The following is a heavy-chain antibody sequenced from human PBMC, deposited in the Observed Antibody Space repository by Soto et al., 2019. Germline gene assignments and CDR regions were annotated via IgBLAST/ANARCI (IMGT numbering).Heavy chain of an antibody. CDR1: GFTFSSYA. CDR3: ARESAALNWFDP. J-gene: IGHJ5*02. CDR2: ISDTGVST. D-gene: IGHD2-2*01. V-gene: IGHV3-23*01. Sequence: GSLRLSCAASGFTFSSYAMNWVRQAPGKGLEWVSGISDTGVSTYYTDSVKGRFTISRDNSKNTLYLQMNSLRDEDTAVYYCARESAALNWFDPWGQGTLVTVSS.